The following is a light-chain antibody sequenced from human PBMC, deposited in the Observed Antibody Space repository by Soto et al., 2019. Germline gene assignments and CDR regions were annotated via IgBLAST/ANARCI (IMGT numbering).Light chain of an antibody. J-gene: IGKJ3*01. CDR2: DVS. CDR3: QERSSWPPVFT. CDR1: RSLKGA. V-gene: IGKV3-11*01. Sequence: ESLLTQSPATLYLSPGERATLSCMASRSLKGALAWYQQKPGQAPRLLIYDVSKRATGIPARFNASGSETEFTLTIIGLEPEDFAVYYCQERSSWPPVFTFGPGTKVDL.